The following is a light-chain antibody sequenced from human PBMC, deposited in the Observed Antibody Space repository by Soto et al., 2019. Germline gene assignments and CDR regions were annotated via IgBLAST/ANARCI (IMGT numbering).Light chain of an antibody. V-gene: IGLV2-8*01. Sequence: QSALTQPPSASGSPGQSVTISCTGTGSDVGNYNYVSWYQQHPGKAPKLLTYEVSKRPSGVPDRFSGSKSGNTASLTVSGLQAEDEADYYCSSYAGAIWVFGGGTKVTVL. CDR1: GSDVGNYNY. J-gene: IGLJ3*02. CDR2: EVS. CDR3: SSYAGAIWV.